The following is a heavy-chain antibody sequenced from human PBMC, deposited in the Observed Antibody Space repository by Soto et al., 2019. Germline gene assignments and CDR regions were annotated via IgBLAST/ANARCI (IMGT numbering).Heavy chain of an antibody. J-gene: IGHJ6*02. V-gene: IGHV3-23*01. CDR1: GFTFSSYA. D-gene: IGHD2-15*01. Sequence: GGSLRLSCAASGFTFSSYAMSWVRQAPGKGLEWVSSVSAGGDMTYYSDSVKGRFTISRDNSNNVLFLQMNSLRIEDTALYYCARGDRGGSGSPASYYYSGLDVWGQGTTVTVSS. CDR2: VSAGGDMT. CDR3: ARGDRGGSGSPASYYYSGLDV.